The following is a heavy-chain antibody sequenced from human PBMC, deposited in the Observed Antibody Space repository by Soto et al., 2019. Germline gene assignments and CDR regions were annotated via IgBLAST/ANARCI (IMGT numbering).Heavy chain of an antibody. CDR3: ARAQPVDYYGC. CDR1: GYTFTSYG. Sequence: ASVKVSCKASGYTFTSYGISWVRQAPGQGPEWMGWISAYNGNTNYAQKLQGRVTTTTDTSTSTAYMELRSLRSDDTAVYYCARAQPVDYYGCWGQSTLVTVSS. D-gene: IGHD2-15*01. CDR2: ISAYNGNT. V-gene: IGHV1-18*01. J-gene: IGHJ4*02.